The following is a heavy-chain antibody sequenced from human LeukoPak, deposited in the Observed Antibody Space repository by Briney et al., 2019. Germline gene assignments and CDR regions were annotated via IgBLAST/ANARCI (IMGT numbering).Heavy chain of an antibody. J-gene: IGHJ4*02. CDR2: INHSGST. CDR1: GESLSGYH. Sequence: PSETLSLTCAVYGESLSGYHWSWIRQPPGKGLEWIGEINHSGSTNYNPSLKSRVTISVDTSKNQFSLKLSSVTAADTAVYYCARGGSSSWLSRFDYWGQGTLVTVSS. V-gene: IGHV4-34*01. CDR3: ARGGSSSWLSRFDY. D-gene: IGHD6-13*01.